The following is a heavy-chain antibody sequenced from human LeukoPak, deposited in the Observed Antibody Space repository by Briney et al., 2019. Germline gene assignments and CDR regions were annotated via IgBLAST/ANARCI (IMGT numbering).Heavy chain of an antibody. CDR2: INPNSGGT. J-gene: IGHJ6*02. Sequence: ASVKVSCKASGYTFTGYYTHWVRQAPGQGLEWMGWINPNSGGTNYAQKFQGRVTMTRDTSISTAYMELSRLRSDDTAVYYCARDEPAAGDYYYYYGMDVWGQGTTVTVSS. CDR1: GYTFTGYY. CDR3: ARDEPAAGDYYYYYGMDV. D-gene: IGHD2-2*01. V-gene: IGHV1-2*02.